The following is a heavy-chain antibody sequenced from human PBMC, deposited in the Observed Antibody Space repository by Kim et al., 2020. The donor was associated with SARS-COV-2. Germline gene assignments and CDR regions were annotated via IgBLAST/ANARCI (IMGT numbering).Heavy chain of an antibody. V-gene: IGHV4-4*09. Sequence: TSYNPSIEGRVTISLDTSKNHFSLNLSSLTAADTAVYYCARWGGSRALDYWGQGTLVTASS. D-gene: IGHD2-15*01. CDR2: T. CDR3: ARWGGSRALDY. J-gene: IGHJ4*02.